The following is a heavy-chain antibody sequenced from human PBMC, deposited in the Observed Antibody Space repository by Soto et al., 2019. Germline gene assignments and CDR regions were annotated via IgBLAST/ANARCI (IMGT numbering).Heavy chain of an antibody. CDR1: GFTFSSYA. J-gene: IGHJ2*01. D-gene: IGHD4-17*01. CDR3: AERTVGWHFDL. Sequence: EVQLLESGGGLVQPGGSLRLSCAASGFTFSSYAMNWVRQAPGKGLEWVSVISGSGGSTYYADAVKGRFTISRDNSKNTLYRQMNSLRAEDTAVYYCAERTVGWHFDLWGRGTLVTVSS. CDR2: ISGSGGST. V-gene: IGHV3-23*01.